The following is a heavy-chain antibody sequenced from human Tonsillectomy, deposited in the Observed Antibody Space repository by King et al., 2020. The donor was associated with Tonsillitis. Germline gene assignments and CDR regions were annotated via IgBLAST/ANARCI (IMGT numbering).Heavy chain of an antibody. J-gene: IGHJ4*02. V-gene: IGHV4-61*02. CDR2: IYTSGGT. CDR3: ARDSKGSSSYFSDFDQ. Sequence: QLQESGPGLVKPSQTLSLTCTVSGGSISSGSHYWSWMRQPAGKGLEWIGRIYTSGGTNYNPSLKSRVTMSVDTSKNQFSLNLSSVTAADTAVYYCARDSKGSSSYFSDFDQWGQGSLVTVSS. CDR1: GGSISSGSHY. D-gene: IGHD6-13*01.